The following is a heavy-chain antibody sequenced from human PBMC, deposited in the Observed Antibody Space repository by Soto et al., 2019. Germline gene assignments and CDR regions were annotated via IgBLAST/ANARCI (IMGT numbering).Heavy chain of an antibody. V-gene: IGHV3-7*05. J-gene: IGHJ6*02. D-gene: IGHD6-13*01. CDR3: ARDCGTPGRGAAVGYYYHYGLDA. Sequence: EVQLVESGGGLVQPGGSLRLSCLASEFTFNTYWMNWVRQAPGRGLEWVANIKDDGSEKNYVDSVKGRFTISRDNAKNSLYLQMKSLRGKGTAVDFCARDCGTPGRGAAVGYYYHYGLDAWGQGTTVTVSS. CDR2: IKDDGSEK. CDR1: EFTFNTYW.